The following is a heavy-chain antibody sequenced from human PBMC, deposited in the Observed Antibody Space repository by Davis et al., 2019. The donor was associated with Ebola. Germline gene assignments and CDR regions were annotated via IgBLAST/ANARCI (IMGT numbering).Heavy chain of an antibody. J-gene: IGHJ2*01. CDR3: ARVVVVTLGWYFDL. V-gene: IGHV3-7*01. CDR2: IKQDGSEK. CDR1: GFTFSSYW. Sequence: GESLKISCAASGFTFSSYWMSWVRQAPGKGLEWVANIKQDGSEKYYADSVKGRFTISRDNAKNSLYLQMNSLGAEDTAVYYCARVVVVTLGWYFDLWGRGTLVTVSS. D-gene: IGHD3-22*01.